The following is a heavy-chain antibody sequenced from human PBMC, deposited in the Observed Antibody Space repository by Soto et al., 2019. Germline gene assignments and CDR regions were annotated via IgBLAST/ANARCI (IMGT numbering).Heavy chain of an antibody. CDR3: ARGAAPIAARPKNNWFDP. CDR2: TYYRSKWYN. CDR1: GGSVSSNSAA. J-gene: IGHJ5*02. D-gene: IGHD6-6*01. Sequence: SQTLSLTCAISGGSVSSNSAAWNWIRQSPTRGLEWLGRTYYRSKWYNDYAVSVKSRITINPDTSKNQFSLQLNSVTPEDTAVYYCARGAAPIAARPKNNWFDPWGQGTLVTVSS. V-gene: IGHV6-1*01.